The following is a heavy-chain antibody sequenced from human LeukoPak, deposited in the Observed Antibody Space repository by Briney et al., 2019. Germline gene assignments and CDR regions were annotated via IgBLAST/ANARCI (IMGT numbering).Heavy chain of an antibody. CDR2: ISSSGSTI. CDR1: GFTFSSYS. D-gene: IGHD6-19*01. Sequence: PGGSLRLSCAASGFTFSSYSMNWVRQAPGKGLEWVSYISSSGSTIYYADSVKGRFTISRDNAKNSLYLQMNSLRAEDTAVYYCARDGGQWLVKNDAFDIWGQGTMVTVSS. J-gene: IGHJ3*02. CDR3: ARDGGQWLVKNDAFDI. V-gene: IGHV3-48*04.